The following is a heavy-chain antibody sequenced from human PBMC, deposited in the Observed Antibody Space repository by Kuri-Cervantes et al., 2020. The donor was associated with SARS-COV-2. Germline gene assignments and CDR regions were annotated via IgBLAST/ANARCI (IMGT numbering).Heavy chain of an antibody. D-gene: IGHD6-13*01. Sequence: GGSLRLSCAASGFTFSSYGMHWVRQAPGKGLEWVAVISYDGSNKYYADSVKGRFTISRDNAKNSLYLQMNSLRAEDTAVYYCARGGRISSSFDYWGQGTLVTVSS. CDR3: ARGGRISSSFDY. V-gene: IGHV3-30*12. J-gene: IGHJ4*02. CDR2: ISYDGSNK. CDR1: GFTFSSYG.